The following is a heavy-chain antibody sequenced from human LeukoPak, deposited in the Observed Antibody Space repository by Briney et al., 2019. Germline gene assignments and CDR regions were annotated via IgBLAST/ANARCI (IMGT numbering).Heavy chain of an antibody. CDR3: AKDFLQGRIAEPQAWFDP. V-gene: IGHV1-46*01. Sequence: GASVKVSCKASGYTFTSYYMHWVRQAPGQGLEWMGIINPSGGSTSYAQKFQGRVTMTRDTSTSTVYMELSSLRSEDTAVYYCAKDFLQGRIAEPQAWFDPWGQGTLVTVSS. CDR2: INPSGGST. J-gene: IGHJ5*02. D-gene: IGHD6-13*01. CDR1: GYTFTSYY.